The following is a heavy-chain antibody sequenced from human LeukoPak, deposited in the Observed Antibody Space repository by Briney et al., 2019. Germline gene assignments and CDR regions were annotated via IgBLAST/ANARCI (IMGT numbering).Heavy chain of an antibody. CDR1: SGSISRGGYS. V-gene: IGHV4-30-2*01. J-gene: IGHJ4*02. D-gene: IGHD5-18*01. CDR2: IYHSGST. Sequence: PSDTLSLTCAGSSGSISRGGYSGSWIRQPPGKGLEWIGYIYHSGSTYYNPSLKSRVTISEDRSKNQFSLKLSSVTAADTAVCYCARGSTAMAFDYWGQGTLVTVSS. CDR3: ARGSTAMAFDY.